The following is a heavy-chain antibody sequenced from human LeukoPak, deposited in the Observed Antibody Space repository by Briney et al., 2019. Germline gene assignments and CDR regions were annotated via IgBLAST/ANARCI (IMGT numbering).Heavy chain of an antibody. V-gene: IGHV4-34*01. D-gene: IGHD4-17*01. CDR3: ARKDYGDYGGYGMDV. J-gene: IGHJ6*02. Sequence: PSETLSLTCAVYGGSFSGYYWSWIRQPPGKGLEWIGEINHSGSTNYNPSLKSRVTISLDTPKTQFSLKVSSVTAADAAVYYCARKDYGDYGGYGMDVWGQGTTVTVSS. CDR2: INHSGST. CDR1: GGSFSGYY.